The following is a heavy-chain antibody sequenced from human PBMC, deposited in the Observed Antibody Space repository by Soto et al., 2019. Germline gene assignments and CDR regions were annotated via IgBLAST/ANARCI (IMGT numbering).Heavy chain of an antibody. V-gene: IGHV3-23*01. CDR3: AKEGGYYYDSSGPGGFDI. Sequence: GGSLRLSCAASGFTFSSYAMSWVRQAPGKGLEWVSAISGSGGSTYYADSVKGRFTISRDNSKNTLYLQMNSLRAEDTAVYYCAKEGGYYYDSSGPGGFDIWGQGTMVTVS. J-gene: IGHJ3*02. CDR1: GFTFSSYA. D-gene: IGHD3-22*01. CDR2: ISGSGGST.